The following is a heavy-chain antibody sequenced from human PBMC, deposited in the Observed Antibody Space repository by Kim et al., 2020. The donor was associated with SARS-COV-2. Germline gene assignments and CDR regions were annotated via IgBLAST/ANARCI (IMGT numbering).Heavy chain of an antibody. CDR2: IYHTGSA. CDR3: ARGGRSLDY. V-gene: IGHV4-59*13. CDR1: GASISPFY. Sequence: SETLSLTCTVSGASISPFYWSWIRQPPGAGLEWIGYIYHTGSATYNPSLQSRVTMFVDTSKNEISLKLCSVTAADTAVYYCARGGRSLDYWGQGTLVTVSS. J-gene: IGHJ4*02.